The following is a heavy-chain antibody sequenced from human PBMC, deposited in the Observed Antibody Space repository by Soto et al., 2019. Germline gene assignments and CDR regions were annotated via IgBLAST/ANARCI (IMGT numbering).Heavy chain of an antibody. CDR2: ISGSASST. V-gene: IGHV3-23*01. CDR1: GFTFSSYA. Sequence: GGSLRLSCAASGFTFSSYAMSWVRQAPGKGLEWVSVISGSASSTYYADSVKGRFTISRDNSKNTLYLQMNSLRAEDTAVYYWARKDSSTWYSADWCRGTLVTVAS. CDR3: ARKDSSTWYSAD. J-gene: IGHJ4*02. D-gene: IGHD6-13*01.